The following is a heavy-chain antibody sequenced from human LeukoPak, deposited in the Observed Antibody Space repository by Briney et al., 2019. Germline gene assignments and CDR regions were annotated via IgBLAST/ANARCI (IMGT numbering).Heavy chain of an antibody. CDR3: ARTVPGRRGAFDI. D-gene: IGHD6-19*01. J-gene: IGHJ3*02. CDR2: IYYSGST. V-gene: IGHV4-39*01. CDR1: GGSISSTIYY. Sequence: SETLSLTCNVSGGSISSTIYYWGLICQPAGKGLEWIGSIYYSGSTYYNPSLRSRVTISIDTSKNQFSLKLSSVTAADTAVYYCARTVPGRRGAFDIWGHGTMVTVSS.